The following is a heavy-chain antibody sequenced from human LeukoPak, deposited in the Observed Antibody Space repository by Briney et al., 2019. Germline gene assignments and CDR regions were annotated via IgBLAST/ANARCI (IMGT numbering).Heavy chain of an antibody. V-gene: IGHV3-30*18. CDR3: AKDRRNSWTTDY. J-gene: IGHJ4*02. CDR1: GFTFSSDA. D-gene: IGHD6-13*01. CDR2: ILSDGRNK. Sequence: PGTPLRLSCAASGFTFSSDAMHWVRQAPGKGLEWVAIILSDGRNKYYADSVKGRFTISRDNSKNTLYLQMNSLRAEDTALYYCAKDRRNSWTTDYWGQGTLVTVSS.